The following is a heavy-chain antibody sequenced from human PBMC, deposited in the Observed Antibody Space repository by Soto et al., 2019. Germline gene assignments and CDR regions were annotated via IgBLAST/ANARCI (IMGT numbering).Heavy chain of an antibody. V-gene: IGHV4-34*01. J-gene: IGHJ4*02. D-gene: IGHD3-10*01. CDR2: INHSGST. Sequence: SETLSLTCAVYGGSFSGYYWSWIRQPPGKGLEWIGEINHSGSTNYNSSLKSRVTISVDTSKNQFSLKLSSVTAADTAVYYCARTYYYGSGSKSHFDYWGQGTLVTVSS. CDR1: GGSFSGYY. CDR3: ARTYYYGSGSKSHFDY.